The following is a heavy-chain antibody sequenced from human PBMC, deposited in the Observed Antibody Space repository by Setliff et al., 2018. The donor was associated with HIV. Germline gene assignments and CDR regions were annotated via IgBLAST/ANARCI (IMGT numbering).Heavy chain of an antibody. Sequence: SVKVSCKTSGGTFSTYVITWVRQAPGQGLEWMGGMLPILGMGDFAQKFQGRVTITADASTRTAYMELSSLRVEDTALYYCAYSAVGVRPHYFDSWGQGTMVTVSS. CDR3: AYSAVGVRPHYFDS. J-gene: IGHJ4*02. D-gene: IGHD3-9*01. CDR1: GGTFSTYV. V-gene: IGHV1-69*10. CDR2: MLPILGMG.